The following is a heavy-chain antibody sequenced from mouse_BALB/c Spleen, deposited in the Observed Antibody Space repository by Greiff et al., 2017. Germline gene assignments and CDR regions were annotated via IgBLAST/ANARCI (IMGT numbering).Heavy chain of an antibody. CDR1: GFNIKDTY. D-gene: IGHD1-1*01. Sequence: VQLQQSGAELVKPGASVKLSCTASGFNIKDTYMHWVKQRPEQGLEWIGRIDPANGNTKYDPKFQGKATITADTSSNTAYLQLSSLTSVDTAVYYCARRLLYYYAMDYWGQGTSVTVSS. CDR2: IDPANGNT. CDR3: ARRLLYYYAMDY. J-gene: IGHJ4*01. V-gene: IGHV14-3*02.